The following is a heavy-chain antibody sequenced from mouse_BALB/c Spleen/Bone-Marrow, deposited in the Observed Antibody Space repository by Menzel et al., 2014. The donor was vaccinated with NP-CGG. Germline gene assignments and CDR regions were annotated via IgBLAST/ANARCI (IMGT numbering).Heavy chain of an antibody. CDR2: INPYNGDT. J-gene: IGHJ2*01. Sequence: EVKLVESGPELVKPGASVKISCKASGYSFTGYFMKWVMQSHGKSLEWIGRINPYNGDTSYNQKFKGKATLTVDKSSSTAHMELRSLASEDSAVYYCARSGYYGSSYFDYWGQGTTLTVSS. CDR3: ARSGYYGSSYFDY. CDR1: GYSFTGYF. D-gene: IGHD1-1*01. V-gene: IGHV1-20*02.